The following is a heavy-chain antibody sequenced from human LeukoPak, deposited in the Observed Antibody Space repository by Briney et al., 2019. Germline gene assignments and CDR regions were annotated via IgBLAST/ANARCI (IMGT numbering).Heavy chain of an antibody. CDR1: GFTFSSYG. CDR2: IRYDGSNK. V-gene: IGHV3-30*02. Sequence: PGGSLRLSCAASGFTFSSYGMHWVRQAPGKGLEWVAFIRYDGSNKYYADSVKGRFTISRDNAKNSLYLQMNSLRAEDTAVYYCVFLLRYGSGSYYFDYWGQGTLVTVSS. J-gene: IGHJ4*02. D-gene: IGHD3-10*01. CDR3: VFLLRYGSGSYYFDY.